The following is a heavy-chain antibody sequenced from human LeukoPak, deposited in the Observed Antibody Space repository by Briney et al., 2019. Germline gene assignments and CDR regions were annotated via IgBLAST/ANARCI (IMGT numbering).Heavy chain of an antibody. Sequence: GGSLRLSCAASGFTFSDYYMSWIRQAPGEGLEWVSYISSSSSYTNYADSVKGRFTISRDNAKNSLYLQMNSLRAEDTAVYYCASAPVAVAGYYYYYGMDVWGKGTTVTVSS. V-gene: IGHV3-11*06. CDR1: GFTFSDYY. D-gene: IGHD6-19*01. J-gene: IGHJ6*04. CDR2: ISSSSSYT. CDR3: ASAPVAVAGYYYYYGMDV.